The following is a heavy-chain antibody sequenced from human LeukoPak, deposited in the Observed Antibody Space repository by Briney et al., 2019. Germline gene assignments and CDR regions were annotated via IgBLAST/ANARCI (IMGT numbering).Heavy chain of an antibody. CDR1: GHTFTCYY. D-gene: IGHD3-10*01. J-gene: IGHJ4*02. V-gene: IGHV1-2*02. Sequence: ASVKVSCKASGHTFTCYYMHWVRQAPGQGLEWMGWIYPNSGGTNYAQKFQGRVTMTRDTSISTAYMELSRLRSDDTAVYYCAREPSGSGSYDYWGQGTLVTVSS. CDR3: AREPSGSGSYDY. CDR2: IYPNSGGT.